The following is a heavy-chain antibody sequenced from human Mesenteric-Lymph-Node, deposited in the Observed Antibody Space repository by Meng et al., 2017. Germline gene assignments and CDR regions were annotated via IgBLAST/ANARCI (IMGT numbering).Heavy chain of an antibody. J-gene: IGHJ4*02. D-gene: IGHD7-27*01. V-gene: IGHV3-74*01. CDR2: INEDGSTT. Sequence: VQLVESGGDLVQPGGSLRLSCAASGFTFSSSWIHWVRQAPGKGLVWVSRINEDGSTTSYADSVKGRFTISRDNAKNTLYLEMNSLRAEDTAVYYCAGNWGSDYWGQGTLVTVSS. CDR1: GFTFSSSW. CDR3: AGNWGSDY.